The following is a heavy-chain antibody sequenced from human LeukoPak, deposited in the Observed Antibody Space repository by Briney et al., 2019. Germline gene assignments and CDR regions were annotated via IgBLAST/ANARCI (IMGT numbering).Heavy chain of an antibody. CDR1: GGSISSGGYS. Sequence: SQTLSLTCAVCGGSISSGGYSWSWIRQPPGKGLEWVGYIYHSGSTYYNLSLKSRVTISVDRSKNQFSLKLSSVTAADTAVYYCARGGEWFGELEGNWFDPWGQGTLVTVSS. CDR3: ARGGEWFGELEGNWFDP. J-gene: IGHJ5*02. CDR2: IYHSGST. D-gene: IGHD3-10*01. V-gene: IGHV4-30-2*01.